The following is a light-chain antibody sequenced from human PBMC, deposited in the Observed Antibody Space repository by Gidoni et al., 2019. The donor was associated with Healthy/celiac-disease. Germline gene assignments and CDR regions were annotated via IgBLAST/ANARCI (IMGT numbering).Light chain of an antibody. CDR1: QSISSY. CDR2: AAS. V-gene: IGKV1-39*01. J-gene: IGKJ5*01. CDR3: QRSYSTLAIT. Sequence: DIQMTQSPSSLSASVGDRVTITCRASQSISSYLNLYQQKPGKAPKLLIYAASSLQSGVQSRFSGSGSGTDFTLTISSLQPEDFATYYCQRSYSTLAITFGQGTRLEIK.